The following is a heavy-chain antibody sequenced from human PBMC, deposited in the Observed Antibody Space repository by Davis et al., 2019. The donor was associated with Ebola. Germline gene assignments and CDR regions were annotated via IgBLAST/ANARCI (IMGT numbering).Heavy chain of an antibody. Sequence: ASVKVSCKASGYTFTRYAMSWVRQAPGQGLEWMGWVNTNTGNPTYAQGFTGRFVFSLDTSVSTAYLQISSLEAEDSAIYYCARSSYSWYFSGMDVWGKGTTVTVSS. CDR3: ARSSYSWYFSGMDV. CDR2: VNTNTGNP. V-gene: IGHV7-4-1*02. J-gene: IGHJ6*04. D-gene: IGHD6-13*01. CDR1: GYTFTRYA.